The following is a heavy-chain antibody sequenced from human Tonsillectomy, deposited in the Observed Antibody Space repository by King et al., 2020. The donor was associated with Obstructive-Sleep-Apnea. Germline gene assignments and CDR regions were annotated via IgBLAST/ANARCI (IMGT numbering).Heavy chain of an antibody. Sequence: QLVQSGAEVKKPGASVKVSCKASGYTFTSYGISWVRQAPGQGLEWMGWISAYNGNTNYAQTLQGRVTMTTDTSTSTAYMELRSLRSDDTAVYYCARSAHCSSTSCYAWQVLGRWGVDYWGQGTLVTVSS. CDR1: GYTFTSYG. D-gene: IGHD2-2*01. J-gene: IGHJ4*02. CDR2: ISAYNGNT. CDR3: ARSAHCSSTSCYAWQVLGRWGVDY. V-gene: IGHV1-18*04.